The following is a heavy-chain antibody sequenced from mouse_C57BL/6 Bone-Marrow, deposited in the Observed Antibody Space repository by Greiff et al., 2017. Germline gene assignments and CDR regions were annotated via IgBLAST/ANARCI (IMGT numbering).Heavy chain of an antibody. Sequence: VKLQESGAELVKPGASVKMSCKASGYTFTSYWITWVKQRPGQGLEWIGDIYPGSGSTNYNEKFKSKATLTVDTSSSTAYMQLSSLTSEDSAVYYCARRVYFDYWGQGTTLTVSS. J-gene: IGHJ2*01. CDR1: GYTFTSYW. CDR3: ARRVYFDY. CDR2: IYPGSGST. V-gene: IGHV1-55*01.